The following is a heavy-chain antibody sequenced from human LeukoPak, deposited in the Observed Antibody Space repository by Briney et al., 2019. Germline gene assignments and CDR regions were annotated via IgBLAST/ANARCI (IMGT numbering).Heavy chain of an antibody. CDR3: AKDPHSSSGYYFDY. CDR1: TFTFSTYG. Sequence: HSGGSLRLSCAASTFTFSTYGMSWVRQTPGKGLDWVSAISGGGGSTYYADSVKGRFIISRDNSKNTLYLQMNSLRAEDTAVYYCAKDPHSSSGYYFDYWGQGTLVTVSS. D-gene: IGHD6-13*01. V-gene: IGHV3-23*01. CDR2: ISGGGGST. J-gene: IGHJ4*02.